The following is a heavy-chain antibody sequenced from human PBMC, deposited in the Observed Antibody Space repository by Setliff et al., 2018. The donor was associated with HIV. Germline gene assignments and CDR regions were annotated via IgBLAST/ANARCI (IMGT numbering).Heavy chain of an antibody. Sequence: SETLSLTCTVADGSISTGSYYWSWVRQPAGRGLEWIGHISTSGTTNYNPSLKSRVTISADTSKSQFSLKLTSVTAADTAAYFCARLDWFSKNFDFWGQGTLVTVSS. J-gene: IGHJ4*02. CDR2: ISTSGTT. V-gene: IGHV4-61*09. CDR3: ARLDWFSKNFDF. CDR1: DGSISTGSYY. D-gene: IGHD3-3*01.